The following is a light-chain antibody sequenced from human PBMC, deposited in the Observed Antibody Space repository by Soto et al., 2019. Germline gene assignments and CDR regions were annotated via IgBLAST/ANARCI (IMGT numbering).Light chain of an antibody. CDR1: QSVLHSSNNKNY. CDR2: WAS. J-gene: IGKJ4*01. V-gene: IGKV4-1*01. Sequence: DIVMTQSPDSLAVSLGERATINCKSSQSVLHSSNNKNYLAWYQQKPGQPPKLLIYWASTRESGVPDRFSGSGYGTDFSLTISSLQAEDVAVYYCQQYYSTPLTFGGGTKVEIK. CDR3: QQYYSTPLT.